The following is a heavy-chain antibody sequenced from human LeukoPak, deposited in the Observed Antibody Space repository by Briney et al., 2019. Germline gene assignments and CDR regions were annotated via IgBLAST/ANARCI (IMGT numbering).Heavy chain of an antibody. D-gene: IGHD3-10*01. V-gene: IGHV3-21*01. CDR1: GFTFSSYS. J-gene: IGHJ3*02. CDR2: ISSSSSYI. Sequence: GGSLRLSCAASGFTFSSYSMNWVRQAPGKGLEWVSSISSSSSYIYYADSVKGRFTISRDNAKNSLYLQMNSLRAEDTAVYYCANQITLIRGVITNHDAFDIWGQGTMVTVSS. CDR3: ANQITLIRGVITNHDAFDI.